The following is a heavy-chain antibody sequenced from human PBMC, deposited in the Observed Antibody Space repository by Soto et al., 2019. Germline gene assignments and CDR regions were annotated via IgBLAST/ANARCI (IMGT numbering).Heavy chain of an antibody. V-gene: IGHV3-23*01. CDR2: ISGGGDIT. CDR3: AKASCASTSCASDH. Sequence: QSGGSLRLSCAASGFTFSSYAMSWVRQAPGKGLEWVSDISGGGDITYYADSVKGRFTISRVNYKSTMYLQMNGLRVDDTAVYYCAKASCASTSCASDHWGQGTLVTVSS. J-gene: IGHJ4*02. D-gene: IGHD2-2*01. CDR1: GFTFSSYA.